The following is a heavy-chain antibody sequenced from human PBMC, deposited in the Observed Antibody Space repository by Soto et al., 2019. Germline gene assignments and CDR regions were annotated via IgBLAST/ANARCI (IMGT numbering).Heavy chain of an antibody. Sequence: PXVSLQLSCAASGFTVSSKYMNWVRQAPGKGLEWVSIIWSAGLTYYADSVRGRFTISRDISKNILFLQMNNLRAEDSAIYYCARELPPDLWGQGTLVTVPS. CDR1: GFTVSSKY. J-gene: IGHJ5*02. CDR2: IWSAGLT. D-gene: IGHD2-15*01. CDR3: ARELPPDL. V-gene: IGHV3-53*01.